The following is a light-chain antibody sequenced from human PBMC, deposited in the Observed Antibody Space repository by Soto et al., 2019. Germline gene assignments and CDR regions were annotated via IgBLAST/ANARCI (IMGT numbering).Light chain of an antibody. CDR3: QQYGSSPFT. V-gene: IGKV3-20*01. CDR1: ESVSSSY. Sequence: EIVLTQSPGTLSLSPGESATLSCGASESVSSSYLAWYQQKPGQAPRLLIYGATTRLRGVPDRFSGSGSGTDFNLTISRLEPEDFAVYYCQQYGSSPFTFGPGTKVDI. J-gene: IGKJ3*01. CDR2: GAT.